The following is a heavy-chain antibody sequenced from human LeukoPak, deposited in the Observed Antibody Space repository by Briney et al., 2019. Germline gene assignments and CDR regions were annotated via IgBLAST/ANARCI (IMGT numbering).Heavy chain of an antibody. J-gene: IGHJ4*02. V-gene: IGHV3-7*01. CDR1: GFTFSDYW. D-gene: IGHD4-23*01. CDR3: KSGGAAPGSFDN. Sequence: GGSLRLSCAASGFTFSDYWMSWMRQAPGKGLEWVANIKYDGNEEYYVDSVKGRFTISRDNAKNPLYLQLNSLRVEDTAVYYCKSGGAAPGSFDNWGQGTLVTVSP. CDR2: IKYDGNEE.